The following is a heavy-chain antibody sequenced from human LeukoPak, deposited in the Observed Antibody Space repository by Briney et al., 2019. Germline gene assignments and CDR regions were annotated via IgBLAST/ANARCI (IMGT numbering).Heavy chain of an antibody. CDR1: GYSISSGYY. V-gene: IGHV4-38-2*01. D-gene: IGHD7-27*01. J-gene: IGHJ4*02. CDR2: IYHSGST. CDR3: ARLNWGNLDY. Sequence: PSETLSSTCAVYGYSISSGYYWGWIRQPPGKGLEWIGSIYHSGSTYYNPSLKSRVTISVDTSKNQFSLKLSSVTAADTAVYYCARLNWGNLDYWGQGTLVTVSS.